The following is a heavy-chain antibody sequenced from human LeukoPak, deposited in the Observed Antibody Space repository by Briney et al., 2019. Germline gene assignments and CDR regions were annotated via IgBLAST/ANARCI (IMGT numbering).Heavy chain of an antibody. CDR1: GGTFSSYA. CDR3: ARDLHAKIAAAGIDY. J-gene: IGHJ4*02. V-gene: IGHV1-46*01. Sequence: ASVKVSCKASGGTFSSYAISWVRQAPGQGLEWMGIINPSGGSTSYAQKFQGRVTMTRDTSTSTVYMELSSLRSEDTAVYYCARDLHAKIAAAGIDYWGQGTLVTVSS. CDR2: INPSGGST. D-gene: IGHD6-13*01.